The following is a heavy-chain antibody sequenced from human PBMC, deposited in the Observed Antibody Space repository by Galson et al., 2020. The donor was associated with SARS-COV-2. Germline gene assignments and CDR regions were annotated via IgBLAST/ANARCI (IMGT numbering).Heavy chain of an antibody. J-gene: IGHJ5*02. CDR2: INPNSGGT. V-gene: IGHV1-2*02. CDR1: GYTFTGYY. D-gene: IGHD3-10*01. Sequence: ASVKVSCKASGYTFTGYYMHWVRQAPGQGLEWMGWINPNSGGTNYAQKFQGRVTMTRDTSISTAYMELSRLRSDDTAVYYCARDLASLWYYYGSGSYRFDPWGQGTLVTVSS. CDR3: ARDLASLWYYYGSGSYRFDP.